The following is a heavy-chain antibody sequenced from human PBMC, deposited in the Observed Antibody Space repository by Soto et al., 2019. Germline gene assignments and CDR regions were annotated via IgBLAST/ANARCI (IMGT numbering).Heavy chain of an antibody. Sequence: SWVRQAPGQGLEWIGEINHSGSTNYNPSLKSRVTISVDTSKNQFSLKLSSVTAADTAVYYCARGGYCSSTSCYKLNYYYYYYMDVWGKGTTVTVSS. V-gene: IGHV4-34*01. J-gene: IGHJ6*03. D-gene: IGHD2-2*02. CDR3: ARGGYCSSTSCYKLNYYYYYYMDV. CDR2: INHSGST.